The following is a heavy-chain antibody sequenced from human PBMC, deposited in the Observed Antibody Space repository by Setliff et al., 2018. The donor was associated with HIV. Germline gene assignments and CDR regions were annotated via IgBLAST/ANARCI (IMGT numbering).Heavy chain of an antibody. J-gene: IGHJ4*02. D-gene: IGHD6-25*01. Sequence: GESLKISCEGSGYSFSRYWIGWVRQMPGKGLEWMGVIYPGDSSSKYSPSFQGQVTISVDTSISTAYLQWNSLKASDTAMYYCVRYIGAAAGYIDHWGQGTLVTVSS. CDR2: IYPGDSSS. CDR1: GYSFSRYW. CDR3: VRYIGAAAGYIDH. V-gene: IGHV5-51*01.